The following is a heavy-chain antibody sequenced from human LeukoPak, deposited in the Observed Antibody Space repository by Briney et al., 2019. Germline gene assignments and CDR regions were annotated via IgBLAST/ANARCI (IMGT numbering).Heavy chain of an antibody. V-gene: IGHV3-30*18. CDR2: ISYDVKSS. Sequence: RRSLRLSCVTSGFTLSSYGMHWVRQVPGKGLGWVAGISYDVKSSYHEDSVKVRFTISRDNSKITLYLQMNSLRAEDTAVYYCAKDSMAVVVPAATYYYYYMDVWGKGTTVTISS. J-gene: IGHJ6*03. D-gene: IGHD2-2*01. CDR1: GFTLSSYG. CDR3: AKDSMAVVVPAATYYYYYMDV.